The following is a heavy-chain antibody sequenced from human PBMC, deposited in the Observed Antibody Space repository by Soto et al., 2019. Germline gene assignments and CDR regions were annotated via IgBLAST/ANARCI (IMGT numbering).Heavy chain of an antibody. J-gene: IGHJ4*02. D-gene: IGHD2-15*01. Sequence: GGSLRHPCAGSGSTFSIYAISWIRQAPGKGLEWVSAISGSGGSTYYADSVKGRFTISRDNSKNTLYLQMNSLRAEDTAVYYCAKDKGYCSGGSCYFDYWGQGTLVTVSS. CDR1: GSTFSIYA. CDR2: ISGSGGST. CDR3: AKDKGYCSGGSCYFDY. V-gene: IGHV3-23*01.